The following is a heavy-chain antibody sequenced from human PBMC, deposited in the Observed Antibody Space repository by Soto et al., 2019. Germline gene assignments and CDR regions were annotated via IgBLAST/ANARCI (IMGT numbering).Heavy chain of an antibody. CDR3: ARGPGGPDGPGDY. Sequence: QVQLVQSGAEVKKRGASVKVSCKASGYTFTSYAMHWVREAPGQRLEWMGWINAGNGNTKYSQKLQGRVTITRDTSASTAYMELSSLRSEDTAVYYCARGPGGPDGPGDYWGQGTLVTVSS. CDR1: GYTFTSYA. V-gene: IGHV1-3*01. CDR2: INAGNGNT. D-gene: IGHD2-15*01. J-gene: IGHJ4*02.